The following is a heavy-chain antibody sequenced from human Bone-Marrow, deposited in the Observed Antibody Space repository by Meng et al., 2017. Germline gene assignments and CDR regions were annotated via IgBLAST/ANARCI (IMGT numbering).Heavy chain of an antibody. CDR2: SYYSGST. J-gene: IGHJ4*02. V-gene: IGHV4-31*01. Sequence: QLQLQESGPGLVKPSQTLSLTCTGSGGSISSGGYYWSWIRQHPGKGLEWIGYSYYSGSTYYNPSLKRLVTISVDTYKNQFSLKMSSVTAADTAVYYCARWAPSSRTFDYWGQGTLVTVSS. D-gene: IGHD6-13*01. CDR1: GGSISSGGYY. CDR3: ARWAPSSRTFDY.